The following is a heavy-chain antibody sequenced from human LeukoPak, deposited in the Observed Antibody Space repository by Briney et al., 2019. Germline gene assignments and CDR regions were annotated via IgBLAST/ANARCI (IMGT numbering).Heavy chain of an antibody. CDR3: AKGTASGSYPRMYYFDY. Sequence: PGASLRLSCAASGFNFSNYAMSWVRQAPGKGLEWVSGISGSGGGTYYADSVKGRFTISRDNFKNTLHLQMNSLRAEETAVYYCAKGTASGSYPRMYYFDYWGQGTLVTVSS. CDR2: ISGSGGGT. CDR1: GFNFSNYA. V-gene: IGHV3-23*01. D-gene: IGHD1-26*01. J-gene: IGHJ4*02.